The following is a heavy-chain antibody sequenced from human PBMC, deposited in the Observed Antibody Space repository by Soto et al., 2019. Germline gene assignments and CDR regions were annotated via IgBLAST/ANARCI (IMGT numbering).Heavy chain of an antibody. CDR1: GGSFSGYY. CDR2: INHSGST. V-gene: IGHV4-34*01. D-gene: IGHD6-19*01. J-gene: IGHJ4*02. Sequence: SETLSLTCAVYGGSFSGYYWSWIRQPPGKGLEWIGEINHSGSTNYNPSLKSRVTISVDTSKNQFSLKLSSVTAADTAVYYCARQDYSSGYDYWGRGTLVTVSS. CDR3: ARQDYSSGYDY.